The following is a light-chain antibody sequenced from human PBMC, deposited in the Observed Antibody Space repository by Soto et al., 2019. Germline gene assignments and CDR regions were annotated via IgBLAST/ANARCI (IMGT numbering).Light chain of an antibody. Sequence: SYELTQAPSMSVFPGQTARITCSGDALSKQYAYWYQQKPGQAPVLVIYKDKERPSGIPERFSGSSSGTTVILTISGLQAEDEADYYCQSADGTGSYLMFGGGTKLTVL. CDR3: QSADGTGSYLM. CDR2: KDK. CDR1: ALSKQY. J-gene: IGLJ3*02. V-gene: IGLV3-25*03.